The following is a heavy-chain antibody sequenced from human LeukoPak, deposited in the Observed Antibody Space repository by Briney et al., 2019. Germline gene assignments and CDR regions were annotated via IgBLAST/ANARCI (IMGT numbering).Heavy chain of an antibody. CDR1: GYSISSGYY. V-gene: IGHV4-38-2*02. Sequence: PSETLSLTCTVSGYSISSGYYWGWIRQPPGKGLEWIGSIYHSGSTYYNPSLKSRVTISVDTSKNQFSLKLSSVTAADTAVYYCASHLNTAMVLWGQGTLVTVSS. D-gene: IGHD5-18*01. J-gene: IGHJ4*02. CDR2: IYHSGST. CDR3: ASHLNTAMVL.